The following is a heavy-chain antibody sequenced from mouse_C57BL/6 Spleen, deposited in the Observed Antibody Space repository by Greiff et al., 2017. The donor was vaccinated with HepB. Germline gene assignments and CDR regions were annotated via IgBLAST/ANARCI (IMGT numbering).Heavy chain of an antibody. CDR2: IYPGSGST. CDR3: ARKNSIYYYAMDY. D-gene: IGHD2-10*02. J-gene: IGHJ4*01. Sequence: LQQPGAELVKPGASVKMSCKASGYTFTSYWITWVKQRPGQGLEWIGDIYPGSGSTNYNEKFKSKATLTVDTSSSTAYMQLSSLTSEDSAVYYCARKNSIYYYAMDYWGQGTSVTVSS. V-gene: IGHV1-55*01. CDR1: GYTFTSYW.